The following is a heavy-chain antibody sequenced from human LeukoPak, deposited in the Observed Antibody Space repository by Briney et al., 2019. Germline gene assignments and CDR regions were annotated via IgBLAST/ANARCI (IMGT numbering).Heavy chain of an antibody. CDR3: ASGGWYRGY. D-gene: IGHD2-15*01. CDR2: INHRGCT. J-gene: IGHJ4*02. V-gene: IGHV4-34*01. CDR1: GGSFSGYY. Sequence: PSETLSLTCAVYGGSFSGYYWTWIRQTPGKGLEWIGEINHRGCTNYNPSLESRVTISVDTSKNHFSLDLTSVTAADTAVYYCASGGWYRGYWGQGTLVTVSS.